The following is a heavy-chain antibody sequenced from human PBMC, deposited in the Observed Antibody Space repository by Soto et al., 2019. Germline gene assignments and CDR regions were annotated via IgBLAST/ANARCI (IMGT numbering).Heavy chain of an antibody. D-gene: IGHD3-22*01. CDR1: GFTFSSYG. CDR2: ISYDGSNK. Sequence: PGGSLRLSCTASGFTFSSYGMHWVRQAPGKGLEWVAVISYDGSNKYYADSVKGRFTISRDNSKNTLYLQMNSLRAEDTAVYYCAKALTYYYDSSGPDAFDIWGQGTMVTVSS. V-gene: IGHV3-30*18. CDR3: AKALTYYYDSSGPDAFDI. J-gene: IGHJ3*02.